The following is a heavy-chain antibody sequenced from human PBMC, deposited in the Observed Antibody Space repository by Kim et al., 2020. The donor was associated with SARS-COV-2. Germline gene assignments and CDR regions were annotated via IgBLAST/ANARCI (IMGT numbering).Heavy chain of an antibody. V-gene: IGHV6-1*01. Sequence: SQTLSLTCAISGDSVSSNSAAWNWIRQSPSRGLEWLGRTYYRSKWYNDYAVSVKSRITINPDTSKNQFSLQLNSVTPEDTAVYYCARDKIAVAGTYYYYGMDVWGQGTTVTVSS. CDR1: GDSVSSNSAA. D-gene: IGHD6-19*01. CDR3: ARDKIAVAGTYYYYGMDV. CDR2: TYYRSKWYN. J-gene: IGHJ6*02.